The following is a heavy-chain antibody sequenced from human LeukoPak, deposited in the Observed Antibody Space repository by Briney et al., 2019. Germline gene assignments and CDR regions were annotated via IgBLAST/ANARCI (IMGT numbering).Heavy chain of an antibody. D-gene: IGHD6-19*01. V-gene: IGHV6-1*01. Sequence: SQTLSLTCAISGNSVSSNSATRNCIRQSPSRGLEWLGRTYYRSKWYNDYAVSVKSRITINPDTSKNQFSLQLNSVAPEDTDVYYCARVRNSSGWYFDYWGQGTLVNVS. CDR1: GNSVSSNSAT. CDR2: TYYRSKWYN. J-gene: IGHJ4*02. CDR3: ARVRNSSGWYFDY.